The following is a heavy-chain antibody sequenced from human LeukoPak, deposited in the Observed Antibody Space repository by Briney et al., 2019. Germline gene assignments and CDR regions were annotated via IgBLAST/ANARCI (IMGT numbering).Heavy chain of an antibody. Sequence: GGSLRLSCAASGFTFDDYSMNWVRQAPGKGLEWVSSISSSSSYIYYADSVKGRFTISRDNAKNSLYLQMNSLRAEDTAVYYCARVEMAAAGHAFDIWGQGTMVTVSS. CDR1: GFTFDDYS. V-gene: IGHV3-21*01. CDR2: ISSSSSYI. J-gene: IGHJ3*02. D-gene: IGHD5-24*01. CDR3: ARVEMAAAGHAFDI.